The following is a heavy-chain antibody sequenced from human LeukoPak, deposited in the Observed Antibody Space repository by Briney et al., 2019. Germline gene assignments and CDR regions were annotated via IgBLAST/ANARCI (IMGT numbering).Heavy chain of an antibody. J-gene: IGHJ3*02. D-gene: IGHD5-12*01. Sequence: GGSLRLSCAASEFTFSSYSMNWVRQAPGKGLEWVAVISYDGSNKYYADSVKGRFTISRDNSKNTLYLQMNSLRAEDTAVYYCARSGYGTHAFDIWGQGTMVTVSS. CDR1: EFTFSSYS. V-gene: IGHV3-30*03. CDR2: ISYDGSNK. CDR3: ARSGYGTHAFDI.